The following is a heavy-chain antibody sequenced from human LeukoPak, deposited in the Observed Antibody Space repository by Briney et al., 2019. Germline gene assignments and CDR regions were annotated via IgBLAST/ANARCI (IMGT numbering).Heavy chain of an antibody. V-gene: IGHV4-30-4*01. CDR1: GGSTSSGDYY. J-gene: IGHJ4*02. CDR2: TYYSGST. D-gene: IGHD4-17*01. Sequence: SETLSLTCTVSGGSTSSGDYYWSWIRQPPGKGLEWIGYTYYSGSTYYNPSLKSRVTISVDTSKNQFSLKLSSVTAADTAVYYCAGYTVTTGGFYFDYWGQGTLVTVSS. CDR3: AGYTVTTGGFYFDY.